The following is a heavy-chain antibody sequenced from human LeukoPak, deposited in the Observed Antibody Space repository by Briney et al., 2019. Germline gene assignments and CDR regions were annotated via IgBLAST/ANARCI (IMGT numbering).Heavy chain of an antibody. V-gene: IGHV4-39*07. CDR3: ARSGVSSYDYAPDY. Sequence: PSETLSLTCTVSGGSISSSSYYWGWIRQPPGKGLEWIGSIYYSGSTYYNPSLKSRVTISVDTSKNQFSLKLSSATAADTAVYYCARSGVSSYDYAPDYWGQGTLVTVSS. CDR1: GGSISSSSYY. D-gene: IGHD4-17*01. J-gene: IGHJ4*02. CDR2: IYYSGST.